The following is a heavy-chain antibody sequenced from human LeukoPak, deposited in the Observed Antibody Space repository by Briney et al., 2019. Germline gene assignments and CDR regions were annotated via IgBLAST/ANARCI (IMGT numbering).Heavy chain of an antibody. Sequence: PSETLSLTCTVSGYSISSGYYWGWIRQPPGKGLEWIGSIYHSGSTYYNPSLKSRVTISVDTSKNQFSLKLSSVTAADTAVYCCAVAYCGGDCYSYYYYYMDVWGKGTTVTISS. CDR1: GYSISSGYY. V-gene: IGHV4-38-2*02. D-gene: IGHD2-21*02. J-gene: IGHJ6*03. CDR3: AVAYCGGDCYSYYYYYMDV. CDR2: IYHSGST.